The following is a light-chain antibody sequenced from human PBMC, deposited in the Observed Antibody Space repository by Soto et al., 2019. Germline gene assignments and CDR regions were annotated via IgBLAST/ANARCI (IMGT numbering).Light chain of an antibody. CDR2: EVT. CDR3: KSYVGDNTVV. CDR1: SSDVGGYNF. J-gene: IGLJ2*01. Sequence: QSALTQPPSASGSPGQSVTISYTGTSSDVGGYNFVSWYQQYPGKAPKLIIYEVTKRPSGVPARFSGSKSGNTASLTVSGLQAEDEADYYCKSYVGDNTVVFGGGTKLTVL. V-gene: IGLV2-8*01.